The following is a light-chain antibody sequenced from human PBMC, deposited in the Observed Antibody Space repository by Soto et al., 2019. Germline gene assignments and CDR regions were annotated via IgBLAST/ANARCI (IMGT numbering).Light chain of an antibody. Sequence: EVVLTQSPATLSLSPGERATLSCRTSQYIDYNLACLQQTPGQTPRLLILAASQRAAGVPARFRGSGSGTDFKLTSSSIDPEDFAVYSCQKYNSWPLTLGGGTKVEIK. V-gene: IGKV3-11*01. CDR1: QYIDYN. J-gene: IGKJ4*01. CDR2: AAS. CDR3: QKYNSWPLT.